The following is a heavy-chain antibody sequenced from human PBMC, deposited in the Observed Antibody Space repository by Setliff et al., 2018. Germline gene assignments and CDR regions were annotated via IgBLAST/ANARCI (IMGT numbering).Heavy chain of an antibody. CDR3: ARDNPILGATDY. CDR2: IQKSGST. CDR1: GVSISSYY. J-gene: IGHJ4*02. V-gene: IGHV4-59*08. Sequence: PSETLSLTCNVSGVSISSYYWSWIRQPPGKGLESIGYIQKSGSTNYNPSLMSRVSISVDTSRNQFSLNLTSVTAADTALYFCARDNPILGATDYWGQGALVTVSS. D-gene: IGHD1-26*01.